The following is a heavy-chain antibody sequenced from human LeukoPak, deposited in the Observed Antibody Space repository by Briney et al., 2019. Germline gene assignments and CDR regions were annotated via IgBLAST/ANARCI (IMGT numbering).Heavy chain of an antibody. CDR1: GYTFTSYG. D-gene: IGHD2-21*01. J-gene: IGHJ3*02. CDR3: ARFLWTWAFDI. CDR2: ISAYNGNT. V-gene: IGHV1-18*01. Sequence: GASVKVSCKASGYTFTSYGISWVRQAPGQGLEWMGWISAYNGNTNYAQKLQGRVTMTRDMSTSTVYMELSSLRSEDTAVYYCARFLWTWAFDIWGQGTMVTVSS.